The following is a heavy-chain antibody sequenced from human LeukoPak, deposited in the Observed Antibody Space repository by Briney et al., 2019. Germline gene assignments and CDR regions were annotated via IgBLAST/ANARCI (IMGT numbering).Heavy chain of an antibody. D-gene: IGHD6-19*01. Sequence: GESLKIPCKGSGYRFTSYWIGWVRQMPGKGLEWMGSIYPGDSDTRYSPSFQGQVTISADKSITTAYLQWSSLKASDTAMYYCATPQVSGWNFDYWGQGTLVTVSS. V-gene: IGHV5-51*01. CDR1: GYRFTSYW. J-gene: IGHJ4*02. CDR2: IYPGDSDT. CDR3: ATPQVSGWNFDY.